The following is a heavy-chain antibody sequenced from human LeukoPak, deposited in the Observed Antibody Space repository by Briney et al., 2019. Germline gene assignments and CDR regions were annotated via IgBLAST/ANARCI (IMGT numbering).Heavy chain of an antibody. J-gene: IGHJ4*02. V-gene: IGHV4-61*01. Sequence: SETLSLTCTVSGGSVSSGSYYWSWIRQPPGKGLEWIGYIYYSGSTNYSPSLKSRVTISVDTSKNQFSLKLSSVTAADTAVYYCASGYYDYVWGSYRGDNFDYWGQGTLVTVSS. CDR1: GGSVSSGSYY. CDR2: IYYSGST. CDR3: ASGYYDYVWGSYRGDNFDY. D-gene: IGHD3-16*02.